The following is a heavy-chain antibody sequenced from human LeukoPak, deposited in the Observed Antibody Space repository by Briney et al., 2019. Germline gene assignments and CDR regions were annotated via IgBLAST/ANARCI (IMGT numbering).Heavy chain of an antibody. V-gene: IGHV1-69*10. CDR1: GGSFNSYI. D-gene: IGHD6-19*01. J-gene: IGHJ5*01. Sequence: SVKVSCKASGGSFNSYILSWVRQAPGQGLEWMGGITPLLDKADYAQKFQGRMTITADSSTSTAYMELSSLRSDDTAVYYCARDRVAISVAGFDSWGQGTLVTVSS. CDR2: ITPLLDKA. CDR3: ARDRVAISVAGFDS.